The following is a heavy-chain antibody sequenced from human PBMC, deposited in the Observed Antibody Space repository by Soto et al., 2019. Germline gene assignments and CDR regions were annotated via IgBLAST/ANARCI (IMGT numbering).Heavy chain of an antibody. CDR1: GFTFDDYA. CDR3: AKDTGMVGITIHY. CDR2: ISWNTGSI. J-gene: IGHJ4*02. Sequence: EVQLVESGGGLVQPGRSLRLSCAASGFTFDDYAMHWVRQVPGKGLEWVSGISWNTGSIAYADSVKGRFTISRDNAKNSIYLQMNSLRPEDTALYYCAKDTGMVGITIHYWGQGTLVTVSS. D-gene: IGHD3-10*01. V-gene: IGHV3-9*01.